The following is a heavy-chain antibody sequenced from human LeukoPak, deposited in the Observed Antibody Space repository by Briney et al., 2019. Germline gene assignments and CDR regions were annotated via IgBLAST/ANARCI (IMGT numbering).Heavy chain of an antibody. D-gene: IGHD3-22*01. Sequence: PVEGSCKAFGGPFSSYAISWGGQAPGQGLEWMRRIIPILGIANYAQKFQGRVTITADKSTSTAYMELSSLRSEDTAVYYCARDTESGSVDYWGQGTLVTVSS. V-gene: IGHV1-69*04. J-gene: IGHJ4*02. CDR1: GGPFSSYA. CDR2: IIPILGIA. CDR3: ARDTESGSVDY.